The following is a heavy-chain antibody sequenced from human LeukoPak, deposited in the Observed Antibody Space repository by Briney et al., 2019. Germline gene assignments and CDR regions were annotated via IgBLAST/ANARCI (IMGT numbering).Heavy chain of an antibody. J-gene: IGHJ4*02. V-gene: IGHV1-2*02. CDR1: GYTFTAYN. Sequence: GASVKVSCKPSGYTFTAYNIHWVRQAPGQGVEWMGWMNPNSGDTNYAQNFQGRVTMTRDTSISTAYMELSSLRSDDTAVYFYLRGGGRSYCDYWGQGTPVTVSS. D-gene: IGHD2-15*01. CDR2: MNPNSGDT. CDR3: LRGGGRSYCDY.